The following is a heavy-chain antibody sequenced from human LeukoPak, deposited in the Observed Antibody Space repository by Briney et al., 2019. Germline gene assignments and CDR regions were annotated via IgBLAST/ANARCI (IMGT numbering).Heavy chain of an antibody. CDR3: AKDRDSNWYPYFEY. V-gene: IGHV3-7*03. J-gene: IGHJ4*02. CDR2: IKPDGSEK. Sequence: GGSLRLSCVVSGFTFGSSWMSWVRQAPGKGLEWVTNIKPDGSEKYYVDSVKGRFTISRDNSRNSLYLDINNLRTEDTAIYYCAKDRDSNWYPYFEYWGQGTLITVSS. CDR1: GFTFGSSW. D-gene: IGHD4-11*01.